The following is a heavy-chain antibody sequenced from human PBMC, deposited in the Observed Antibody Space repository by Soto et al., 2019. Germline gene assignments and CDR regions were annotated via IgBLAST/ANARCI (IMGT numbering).Heavy chain of an antibody. D-gene: IGHD3-10*01. CDR3: ADHRHNSHYYGSGSYSG. Sequence: GASVKVSCKASGGTFSSYAISWVRQAPGQGLEWMGGIIPIFGTANYAQKFQGRVTITADESTSTAYMELSSLRSEDTAVYYCADHRHNSHYYGSGSYSGWGQGTLVTVYS. J-gene: IGHJ4*02. V-gene: IGHV1-69*13. CDR1: GGTFSSYA. CDR2: IIPIFGTA.